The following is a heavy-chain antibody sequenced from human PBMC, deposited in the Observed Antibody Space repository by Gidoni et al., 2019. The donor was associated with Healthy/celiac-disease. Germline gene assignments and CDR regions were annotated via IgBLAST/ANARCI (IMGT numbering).Heavy chain of an antibody. CDR3: ARRNGDYRSDSSGWFDP. V-gene: IGHV3-11*05. D-gene: IGHD4-17*01. CDR2: IIRSSSYT. CDR1: GFTFSDYY. Sequence: QVQLVESGGGLVKPGGSLRLSCAASGFTFSDYYMSWIRQAPGKGLEWVSYIIRSSSYTNYADSVKGRVTSSRDNAKNSLYLQMNSLRAEDTAVYYCARRNGDYRSDSSGWFDPWGQGTLVTVSS. J-gene: IGHJ5*02.